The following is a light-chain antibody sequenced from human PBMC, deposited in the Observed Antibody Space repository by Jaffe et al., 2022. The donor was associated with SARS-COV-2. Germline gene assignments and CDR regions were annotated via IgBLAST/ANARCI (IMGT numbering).Light chain of an antibody. J-gene: IGKJ2*01. V-gene: IGKV3-20*01. CDR2: GTS. Sequence: EIVLTQSPVTLSLSPGESATLTCRASQSVSSSYLAWYQQRRGQAPRLLIFGTSNRATGIPDRFSGSGSGTDFTLTISRLEPEDSAVFYCQRYVSSPPGYSFGQGTKLEIK. CDR3: QRYVSSPPGYS. CDR1: QSVSSSY.